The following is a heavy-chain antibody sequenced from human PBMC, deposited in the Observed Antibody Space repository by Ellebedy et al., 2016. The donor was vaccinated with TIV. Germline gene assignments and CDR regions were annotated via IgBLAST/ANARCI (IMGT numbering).Heavy chain of an antibody. Sequence: GGSLRLSCKCSGYRFTTSWIGWVRQMPGKGLEWMGMIDPNDSDARYSPSFQGQVTMSVDRSISTAYLQWSGLKASDTAMYYCARHGGDSSWYGADWGQGTLVTVSS. CDR1: GYRFTTSW. V-gene: IGHV5-51*01. CDR2: IDPNDSDA. CDR3: ARHGGDSSWYGAD. J-gene: IGHJ4*02. D-gene: IGHD6-13*01.